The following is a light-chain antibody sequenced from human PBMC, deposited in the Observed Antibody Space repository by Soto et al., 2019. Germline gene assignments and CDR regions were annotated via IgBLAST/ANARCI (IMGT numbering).Light chain of an antibody. Sequence: DIQMTQSPSTLSASVGYRVTITCRASQSISSWLAWYQQKPGKAPKLLIYKASSLESGVPSRFSGSGSGTEFTLTISSLQPDDFATYYCQQYHSYSQTFGQRTKVEIK. CDR2: KAS. CDR3: QQYHSYSQT. V-gene: IGKV1-5*03. CDR1: QSISSW. J-gene: IGKJ1*01.